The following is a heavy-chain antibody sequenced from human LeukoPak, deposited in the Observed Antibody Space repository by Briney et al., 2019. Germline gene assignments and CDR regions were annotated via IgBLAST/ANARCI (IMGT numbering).Heavy chain of an antibody. D-gene: IGHD3-16*02. V-gene: IGHV1-2*02. J-gene: IGHJ3*02. CDR3: ARPQTLYDYVWGSYHHDAFDI. CDR2: INPSSGGT. Sequence: GASVKVSCRASGYTFTGYYMHWVRQAPGQGLEWMGWINPSSGGTNYAQKFQGRVTMTRDTSISTAYMELSRLRSDDTAVYYCARPQTLYDYVWGSYHHDAFDIWGQGTMVTVSS. CDR1: GYTFTGYY.